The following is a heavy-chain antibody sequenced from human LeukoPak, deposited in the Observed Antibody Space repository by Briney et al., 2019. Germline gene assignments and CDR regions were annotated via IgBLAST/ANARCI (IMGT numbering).Heavy chain of an antibody. CDR3: AKSGGTGDYYYIDY. J-gene: IGHJ4*02. CDR2: ISGSGGST. D-gene: IGHD3-10*01. CDR1: GFTFSSYA. Sequence: GGSLRLSCAASGFTFSSYAMSWVRQAPGKGLEWVSAISGSGGSTYYADSVKGRFTISKDNSKNTLYLQMNSLRAEDTAVYYCAKSGGTGDYYYIDYWGQGTLVTVSA. V-gene: IGHV3-23*01.